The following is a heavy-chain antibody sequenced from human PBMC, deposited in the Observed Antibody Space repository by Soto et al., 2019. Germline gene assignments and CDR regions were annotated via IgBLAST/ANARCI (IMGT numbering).Heavy chain of an antibody. V-gene: IGHV3-21*01. CDR1: GFTFDSYT. CDR2: ISATTTYK. CDR3: ARGGTSKSGHLWYFDL. D-gene: IGHD1-1*01. J-gene: IGHJ2*01. Sequence: LRLSCTASGFTFDSYTMNWLRQAPGRGLEWVSSISATTTYKYYADSVEGRFTISRDNAKNSLYLQTNSLGAEDTAVYYCARGGTSKSGHLWYFDLWGRGTLVTVSS.